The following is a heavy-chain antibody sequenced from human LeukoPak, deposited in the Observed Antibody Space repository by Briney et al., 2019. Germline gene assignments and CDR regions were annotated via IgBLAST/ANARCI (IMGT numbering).Heavy chain of an antibody. CDR2: ISYTGTYI. Sequence: GGSLRLSCAASGVTFSGYSMNWVRQAPGKGLEWVSSISYTGTYIYYADSVKGRFTISRDNAENSLYLQMDSLRDEDTAVYYCARELLAFDIWGQGTLVTVSS. J-gene: IGHJ3*02. CDR3: ARELLAFDI. V-gene: IGHV3-21*06. CDR1: GVTFSGYS. D-gene: IGHD2-21*01.